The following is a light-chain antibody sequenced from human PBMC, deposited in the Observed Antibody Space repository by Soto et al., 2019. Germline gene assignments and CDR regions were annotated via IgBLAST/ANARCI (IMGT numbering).Light chain of an antibody. V-gene: IGLV2-8*01. CDR3: SSYAGSNNYVV. Sequence: QSVLTQPPSASGSPGQSVSISCTGTSSDSGAYNFVSWYQQHPGKAPRLMIYGVSKRPSGVPDRFSGSKSGNTASLTVSGLQAEDEADYYCSSYAGSNNYVVFGGGTKLTVL. CDR2: GVS. CDR1: SSDSGAYNF. J-gene: IGLJ2*01.